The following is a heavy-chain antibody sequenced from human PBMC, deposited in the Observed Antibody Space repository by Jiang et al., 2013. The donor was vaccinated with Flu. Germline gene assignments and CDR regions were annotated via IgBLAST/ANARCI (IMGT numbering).Heavy chain of an antibody. CDR1: GFTFSSYE. J-gene: IGHJ6*04. D-gene: IGHD3-3*01. Sequence: VQLVESGGGLVQPGGSLRLSCAASGFTFSSYEMNWVRQAPGKGLEWVSYISSSGSTIYYADSVKGRFTISRDNAKNSLYLQMNSLRAEDTAVYYCASEKRPTIFGESYYYYGMDVWGKGTTVTVSS. CDR3: ASEKRPTIFGESYYYYGMDV. V-gene: IGHV3-48*03. CDR2: ISSSGSTI.